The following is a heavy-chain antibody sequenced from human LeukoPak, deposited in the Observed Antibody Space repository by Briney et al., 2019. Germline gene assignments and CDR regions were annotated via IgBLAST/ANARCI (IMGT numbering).Heavy chain of an antibody. Sequence: GGSLRLSCAASGFTFDDYAMHWVRQAPGKGLEWVSGISWNSGSIGYADSVKGRFTISRDNAKNSLYLQMNSLRAEDTALYYCAEDGYCSSTSCSGYDHWGQGTLVTVSS. CDR3: AEDGYCSSTSCSGYDH. CDR2: ISWNSGSI. J-gene: IGHJ4*02. CDR1: GFTFDDYA. V-gene: IGHV3-9*01. D-gene: IGHD2-2*01.